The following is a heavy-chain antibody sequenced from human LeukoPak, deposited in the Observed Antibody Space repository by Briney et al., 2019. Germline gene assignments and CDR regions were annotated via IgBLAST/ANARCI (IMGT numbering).Heavy chain of an antibody. CDR3: AGDLGYCSGGSCYPRGFDY. CDR1: GLTFSSYS. V-gene: IGHV3-33*08. CDR2: IWYDGSNK. D-gene: IGHD2-15*01. Sequence: GGSLRLSCAASGLTFSSYSMNWVRQVPGKGLEWVAVIWYDGSNKYYADSVKGRFTISKDNSKNTLYLQMNSLRAEDTAVYYCAGDLGYCSGGSCYPRGFDYWGQGTLVTVSS. J-gene: IGHJ4*02.